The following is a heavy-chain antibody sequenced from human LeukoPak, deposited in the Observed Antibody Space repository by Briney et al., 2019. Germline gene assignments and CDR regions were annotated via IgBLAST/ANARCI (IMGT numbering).Heavy chain of an antibody. CDR2: ISAYNGNT. V-gene: IGHV1-18*01. CDR1: GGTFSSYA. D-gene: IGHD6-13*01. CDR3: ARSYSSSWHYYYYMDV. J-gene: IGHJ6*03. Sequence: ASVKVSCKASGGTFSSYAISWVRQAPGQGLEWVGWISAYNGNTNYAQKLQGRVTMTTDTSTSTAYMELRSLRSDDTAVYYCARSYSSSWHYYYYMDVWGKGTTVTVSS.